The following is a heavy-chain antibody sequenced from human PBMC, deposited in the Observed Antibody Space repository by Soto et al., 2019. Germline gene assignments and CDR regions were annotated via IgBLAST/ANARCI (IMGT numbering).Heavy chain of an antibody. J-gene: IGHJ5*02. V-gene: IGHV3-30-3*01. CDR1: GFTFSSYA. CDR2: ISYDGSNK. Sequence: QVQLVESGGGVVQPGRSLRLSCAASGFTFSSYAMHWVRQAPGKGLEWVAVISYDGSNKYYADSVKGRFTISRDNSKNTLYRQMDSLRAEDTAVYYCARDGLGIPGTTGWFDPWGQGTLVTVYS. CDR3: ARDGLGIPGTTGWFDP. D-gene: IGHD1-7*01.